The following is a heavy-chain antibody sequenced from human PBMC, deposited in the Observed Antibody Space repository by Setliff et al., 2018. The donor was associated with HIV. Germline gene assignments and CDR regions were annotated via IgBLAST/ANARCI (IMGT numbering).Heavy chain of an antibody. CDR3: SKYYYDSSGYYYNY. Sequence: SETLSLTCAVYGGSFSGYYWSWIRQPPGKGLEWIGEINHSGSTNYNPSLKSRVTISVDTSKNQFSLKLSSVTAADTAVYYCSKYYYDSSGYYYNYWGQGTLVTVSS. V-gene: IGHV4-34*01. CDR2: INHSGST. D-gene: IGHD3-22*01. CDR1: GGSFSGYY. J-gene: IGHJ4*02.